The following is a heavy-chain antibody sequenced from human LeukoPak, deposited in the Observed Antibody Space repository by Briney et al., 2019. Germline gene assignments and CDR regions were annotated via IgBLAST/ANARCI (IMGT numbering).Heavy chain of an antibody. V-gene: IGHV3-23*01. J-gene: IGHJ4*02. CDR1: GFTFSSYA. CDR3: AKDRGGTMVRGATDY. CDR2: ISGSGGST. Sequence: GGSLRLSCAASGFTFSSYAMSWVRQAPGKGLEWVSAISGSGGSTYYADSVKGRFTISRDNSKNTLHLQMNSLRAEDTAVYYCAKDRGGTMVRGATDYWGQGTLVTVSS. D-gene: IGHD3-10*01.